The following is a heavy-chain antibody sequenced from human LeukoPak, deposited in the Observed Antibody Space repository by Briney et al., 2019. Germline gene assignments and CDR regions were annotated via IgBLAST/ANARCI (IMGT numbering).Heavy chain of an antibody. J-gene: IGHJ3*02. CDR3: ATNLITMIVWAFDI. CDR2: FYPEDGET. V-gene: IGHV1-24*01. Sequence: ASVKVSCKVSGYTLTELSMHWVGQAPGKGLEWMGGFYPEDGETIYAQKFQGRVTMTGDTSTDTAYMELSSLRSEDTAVYYCATNLITMIVWAFDIWGQGTMVTVSS. D-gene: IGHD3-22*01. CDR1: GYTLTELS.